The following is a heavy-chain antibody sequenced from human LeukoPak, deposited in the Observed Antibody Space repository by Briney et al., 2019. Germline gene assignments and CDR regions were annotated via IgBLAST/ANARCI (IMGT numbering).Heavy chain of an antibody. CDR2: ISKDGSMR. V-gene: IGHV3-30*04. Sequence: GRSLRLSCAASGFSFSKYAMDWVRHAPGKGLEWVAIISKDGSMRYYADSVKGRFTVSRDNSNNTLSLQMNSLKSEDTAVYYCAGEKFDIWGQGTMVTVSA. CDR3: AGEKFDI. J-gene: IGHJ3*02. CDR1: GFSFSKYA.